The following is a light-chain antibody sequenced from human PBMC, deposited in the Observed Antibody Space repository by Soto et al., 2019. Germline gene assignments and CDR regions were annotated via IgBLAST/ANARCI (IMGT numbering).Light chain of an antibody. CDR2: EVS. CDR3: SSYAGSDTPFV. J-gene: IGLJ1*01. V-gene: IGLV2-8*01. CDR1: SSDVGGYNY. Sequence: QSVLTQPPSASGSPGQSGTISCTGNSSDVGGYNYVSWYQQHPGKAPTLMIYEVSKRPSGVPDRFSGSKSGNTASLTVSGLQAEDESDYYCSSYAGSDTPFVFGTGTKVTVL.